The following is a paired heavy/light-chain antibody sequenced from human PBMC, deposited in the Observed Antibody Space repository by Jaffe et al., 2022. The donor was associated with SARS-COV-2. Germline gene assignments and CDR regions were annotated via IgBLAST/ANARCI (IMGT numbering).Light chain of an antibody. Sequence: DIQMTQSPSSLSASVGDRVTITCRASQGIRNDLGWYQQKPGKAPKRLIYAASTLQSGVPSRFSGSGSGTEFTLTISSLQPEDFATYYCLQHNGYPYTFGQGTKLEIK. V-gene: IGKV1-17*01. CDR2: AAS. CDR3: LQHNGYPYT. J-gene: IGKJ2*01. CDR1: QGIRND.
Heavy chain of an antibody. Sequence: QVQLQESGPGRVKPSETLSLTCTVSGGSISPYYWNWIRQPPGKGLEWIGYVFYSGITNYNPSLKSRVTISVDTSKNQFSLMLSSVTAADTAVYYCARTSYDSRGYYMFDYWGQGNLVTVSS. J-gene: IGHJ4*02. D-gene: IGHD3-22*01. V-gene: IGHV4-59*01. CDR3: ARTSYDSRGYYMFDY. CDR2: VFYSGIT. CDR1: GGSISPYY.